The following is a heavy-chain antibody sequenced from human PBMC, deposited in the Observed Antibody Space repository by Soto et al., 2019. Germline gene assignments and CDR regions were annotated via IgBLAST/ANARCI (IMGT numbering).Heavy chain of an antibody. Sequence: PGGSLRLSCAASGFTLNSHYMSWVRQAPGRGLEWVSLIYTGGNTHYADSVKGRFIISRDDPRNTLFLQMKSLSADDTAVYYCARVVPQIDLWGQGTLVTVSS. CDR1: GFTLNSHY. CDR3: ARVVPQIDL. CDR2: IYTGGNT. D-gene: IGHD1-26*01. V-gene: IGHV3-66*01. J-gene: IGHJ5*02.